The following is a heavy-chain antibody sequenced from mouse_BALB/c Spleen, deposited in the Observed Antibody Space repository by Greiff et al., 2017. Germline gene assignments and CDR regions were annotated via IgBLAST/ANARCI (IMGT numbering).Heavy chain of an antibody. CDR2: IDPANGNT. J-gene: IGHJ2*01. V-gene: IGHV14-3*02. CDR3: ARKDGFDY. D-gene: IGHD1-1*01. CDR1: GFNIKDTY. Sequence: VQLKQSGAELVKPGASVKLSCTASGFNIKDTYMHWVKQRPEQGLEWIGRIDPANGNTKYDPKFQGKATITADTSSNTAYLQLSSLTSEDTAVYYCARKDGFDYWGQGTTLTVSS.